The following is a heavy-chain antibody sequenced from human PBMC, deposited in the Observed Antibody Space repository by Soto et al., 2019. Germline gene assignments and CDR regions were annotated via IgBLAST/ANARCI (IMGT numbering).Heavy chain of an antibody. Sequence: QVHLVVFGGGVVQPGGSLRLSCAASGFSLSTYAMHWVRQAPGKGLEWVAVISSDGSDKYYADSVKGRFTISRDNSKNPLYLQMNSLRTEDTGVYYCTRAPANASLPLREFYYGLHVWGQGNTVTVSS. J-gene: IGHJ6*02. CDR3: TRAPANASLPLREFYYGLHV. CDR2: ISSDGSDK. CDR1: GFSLSTYA. V-gene: IGHV3-30-3*01. D-gene: IGHD2-8*01.